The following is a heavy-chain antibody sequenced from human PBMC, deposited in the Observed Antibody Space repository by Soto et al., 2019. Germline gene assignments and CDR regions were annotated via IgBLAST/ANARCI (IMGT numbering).Heavy chain of an antibody. Sequence: ASVKVACKASGYTFTSYYMHWVRQAPGQGLEWMGIINPSGGSTSYAQKFQGRVTMTIDTSTTTAYMELTSLRSEDTAVYYCAKNGQPPYYYYGMDVWGQGTTVTVSS. CDR1: GYTFTSYY. CDR2: INPSGGST. V-gene: IGHV1-46*01. J-gene: IGHJ6*02. CDR3: AKNGQPPYYYYGMDV. D-gene: IGHD2-8*01.